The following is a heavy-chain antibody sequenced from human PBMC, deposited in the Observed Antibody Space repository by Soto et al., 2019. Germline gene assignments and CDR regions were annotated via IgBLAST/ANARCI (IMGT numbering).Heavy chain of an antibody. V-gene: IGHV1-18*01. CDR1: GYTFTSYG. CDR3: AAVYYDFWSGYSTYDY. Sequence: QVQLVQSGAEVKKPGASVKVSCKASGYTFTSYGISWVRQAPGQGLEWMGWISAYNGNTNYAQKLEGIVTMTTDTSTSTAYMELRSLRSDDTAVYYCAAVYYDFWSGYSTYDYWGQGTLVTVSS. J-gene: IGHJ4*02. CDR2: ISAYNGNT. D-gene: IGHD3-3*01.